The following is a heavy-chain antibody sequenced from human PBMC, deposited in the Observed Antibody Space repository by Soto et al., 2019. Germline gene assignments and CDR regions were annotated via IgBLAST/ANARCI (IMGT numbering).Heavy chain of an antibody. V-gene: IGHV4-59*01. Sequence: PSETLSLTCSVSGGSISGSYLSWSRQSPGKGLEWLGYFYYTGSTNYSPSLRSRVSISVDTSKNEFSLRLSSVTAADTAVYLCARSVAVPGAHIDYWAQGTQVTVS. J-gene: IGHJ4*02. CDR2: FYYTGST. CDR3: ARSVAVPGAHIDY. CDR1: GGSISGSY. D-gene: IGHD6-19*01.